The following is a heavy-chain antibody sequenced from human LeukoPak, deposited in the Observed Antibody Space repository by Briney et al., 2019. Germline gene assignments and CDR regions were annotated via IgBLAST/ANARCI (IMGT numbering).Heavy chain of an antibody. Sequence: ASVKVSCKASVYTFTGYYMHWVRQAPGQGLEWMGRINPNSGGTNYAQKFQGRVTMTRDTSISTAYMEVSRLRSDDTAIYYCARRIVVVSAAIAMDVWGQGTTVTVSS. CDR3: ARRIVVVSAAIAMDV. CDR2: INPNSGGT. V-gene: IGHV1-2*06. CDR1: VYTFTGYY. D-gene: IGHD2-2*01. J-gene: IGHJ6*02.